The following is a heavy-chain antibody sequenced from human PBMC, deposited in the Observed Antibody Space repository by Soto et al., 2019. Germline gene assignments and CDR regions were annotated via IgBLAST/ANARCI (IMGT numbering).Heavy chain of an antibody. Sequence: EVQLLESGGGLVQPGGSLRLSCAASGFTFSSYTMSWVRQAPGKGLEWVSAISGSGGSTYYADSVKGRFTISRDNSKNTLYLQMNSMRAEDTSVYYCAKDRYSSGKDFDYWGQGTLVTVSS. D-gene: IGHD6-19*01. V-gene: IGHV3-23*01. CDR2: ISGSGGST. CDR1: GFTFSSYT. CDR3: AKDRYSSGKDFDY. J-gene: IGHJ4*02.